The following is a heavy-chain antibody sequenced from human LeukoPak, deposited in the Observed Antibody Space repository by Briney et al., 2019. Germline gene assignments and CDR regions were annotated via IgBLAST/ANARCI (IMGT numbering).Heavy chain of an antibody. Sequence: GVSLRLSCAASGFTFNNYWMTWFRKAPGKGLEWVANIKQDGTEIFYGDSVRGRFIISRDNAENSLYLQMNSLRVEDTAVYYCARTPDGADYWGQGTLVTVSS. J-gene: IGHJ4*02. CDR2: IKQDGTEI. CDR1: GFTFNNYW. CDR3: ARTPDGADY. V-gene: IGHV3-7*01. D-gene: IGHD3-10*01.